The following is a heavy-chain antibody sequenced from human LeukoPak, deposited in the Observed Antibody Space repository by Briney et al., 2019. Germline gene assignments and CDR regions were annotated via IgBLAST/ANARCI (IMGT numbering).Heavy chain of an antibody. V-gene: IGHV1-69*04. Sequence: SVKVSCRASGGTFRSYTISWVRQAPGQGLEWMGRIIPILGIANYAQKFQGRVTITADKSTSTAYMELSSLRSEDTAVYYCARDLGYCSGGSCYPDYWGQGTLVTVSS. D-gene: IGHD2-15*01. CDR1: GGTFRSYT. CDR3: ARDLGYCSGGSCYPDY. J-gene: IGHJ4*02. CDR2: IIPILGIA.